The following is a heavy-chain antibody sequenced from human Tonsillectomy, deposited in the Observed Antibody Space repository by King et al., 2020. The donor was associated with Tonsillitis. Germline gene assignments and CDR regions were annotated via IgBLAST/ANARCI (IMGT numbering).Heavy chain of an antibody. CDR1: GFTFSSYS. Sequence: VQLVESGGGLVKPGGSLRLSCAASGFTFSSYSMNWVRQAPGKGLEWVSSISSSSSYIYYADSVKGRFTISRDNAKNSLYLQMNSLRAEDTAVYYCARDLRDHFLGGMDVWGQGTTVTVSS. J-gene: IGHJ6*02. V-gene: IGHV3-21*01. D-gene: IGHD1-14*01. CDR3: ARDLRDHFLGGMDV. CDR2: ISSSSSYI.